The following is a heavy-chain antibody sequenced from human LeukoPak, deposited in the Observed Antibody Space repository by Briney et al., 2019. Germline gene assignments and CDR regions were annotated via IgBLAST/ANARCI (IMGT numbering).Heavy chain of an antibody. CDR1: GYSFTSYW. CDR3: ARRHCSSTSCWASFDY. V-gene: IGHV5-51*01. D-gene: IGHD2-2*01. CDR2: IYPGDSDT. J-gene: IGHJ4*02. Sequence: GESLKISCKGSGYSFTSYWIGWVRPMPGKGLEWMGIIYPGDSDTRYSPSFQGQVTISADKSISTAYLQWSSLKASDTAMYYCARRHCSSTSCWASFDYWGQGTLVTVSS.